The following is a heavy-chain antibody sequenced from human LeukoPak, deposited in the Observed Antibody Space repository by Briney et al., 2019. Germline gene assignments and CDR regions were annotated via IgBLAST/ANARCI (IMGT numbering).Heavy chain of an antibody. CDR3: ARQSRDGSKTRGYFFEY. D-gene: IGHD3-10*01. CDR2: IYPADSDT. Sequence: PAESLKSSCLVAGYIFTNYCIGWVRQMPGKGLESMGIIYPADSDTTYSPSFQVPVTISADKSTSTVYLQWSSLRASDTAMYYCARQSRDGSKTRGYFFEYWGQGTLVTVSS. CDR1: GYIFTNYC. J-gene: IGHJ4*02. V-gene: IGHV5-51*01.